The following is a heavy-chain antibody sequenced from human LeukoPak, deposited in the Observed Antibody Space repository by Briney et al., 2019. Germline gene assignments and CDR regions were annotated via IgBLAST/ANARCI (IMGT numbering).Heavy chain of an antibody. Sequence: SETLSLTCTVSGGSISSGDYYCSWIRQPPGKGLEWIGYIDYNGSTSYNPSLKSRVTISVDTSKNQFSLKLSSVTAADTAVYYCARTSLGGAWFDPWGQGTLVTVSS. CDR3: ARTSLGGAWFDP. J-gene: IGHJ5*02. CDR1: GGSISSGDYY. D-gene: IGHD3-10*01. V-gene: IGHV4-30-4*08. CDR2: IDYNGST.